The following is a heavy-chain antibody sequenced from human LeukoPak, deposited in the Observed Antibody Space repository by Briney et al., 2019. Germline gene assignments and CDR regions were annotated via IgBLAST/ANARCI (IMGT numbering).Heavy chain of an antibody. CDR1: GYSFSTYA. J-gene: IGHJ4*02. CDR3: AKRPCSGGSCSDFDY. V-gene: IGHV3-23*01. Sequence: GGSLRLSCAASGYSFSTYAMSWVRQAPGKGLEWVSSISASGTRTSYADSVKGRFTISRDNSKNILYLQMNSLRVEDTAVYYCAKRPCSGGSCSDFDYWGQGTLVSVSS. CDR2: ISASGTRT. D-gene: IGHD2-15*01.